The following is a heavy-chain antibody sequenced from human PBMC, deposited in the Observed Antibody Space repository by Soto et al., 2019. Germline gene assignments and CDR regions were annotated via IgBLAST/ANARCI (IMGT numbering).Heavy chain of an antibody. V-gene: IGHV1-3*01. CDR1: GCMSTNYN. J-gene: IGHJ4*02. D-gene: IGHD4-17*01. CDR2: VSAGNGNT. Sequence: AAVKVSCKASGCMSTNYNFHWVRQAPGQSLEWMGRVSAGNGNTQYSQRFQGRAAISRNTSATTAFMELSSLGFEDTAVYYCATDYGSKWGLWGQGTLVPVSS. CDR3: ATDYGSKWGL.